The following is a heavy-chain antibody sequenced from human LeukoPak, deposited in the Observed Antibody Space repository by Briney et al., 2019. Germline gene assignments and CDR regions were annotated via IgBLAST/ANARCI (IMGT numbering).Heavy chain of an antibody. CDR2: IYYSGTT. CDR3: ASYYDSSGPTFDF. D-gene: IGHD3-22*01. J-gene: IGHJ4*02. CDR1: GGSINSGDYY. Sequence: SETLSLTCTVSGGSINSGDYYWSWIHQPPGKGLEWIGYIYYSGTTYYNPSLKSRVTISVDTSKNQFSLKLSSVTAADTAVYYCASYYDSSGPTFDFWGQGTLVTVSS. V-gene: IGHV4-30-4*01.